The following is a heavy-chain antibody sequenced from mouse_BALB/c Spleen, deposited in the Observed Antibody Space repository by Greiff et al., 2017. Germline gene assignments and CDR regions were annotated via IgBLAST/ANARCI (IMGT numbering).Heavy chain of an antibody. Sequence: VQLQQSGAELVKPGASVKLSCTASGFNIKDTYMHWVKQRPEQGLEWIGRIDPANGNTKYDPKFQGKATITADTSSNTAYLQLSSLTSEDTAVYYCARGHYGSNLYAMDYWGQGTSGTVSS. J-gene: IGHJ4*01. D-gene: IGHD1-1*01. CDR2: IDPANGNT. CDR1: GFNIKDTY. V-gene: IGHV14-3*02. CDR3: ARGHYGSNLYAMDY.